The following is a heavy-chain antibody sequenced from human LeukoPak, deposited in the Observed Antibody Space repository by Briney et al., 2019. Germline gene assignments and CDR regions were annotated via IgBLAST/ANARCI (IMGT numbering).Heavy chain of an antibody. CDR1: GYSFTGHY. Sequence: ASVKVSCKASGYSFTGHYMHWVRQAPGQGLEWMGWINPKSGGTNYAQKFQGRVTMTRDTSISTAYMELSRLRSDDTAVYYCAREPYRSPAPWGQGTLVTVSS. D-gene: IGHD1-26*01. J-gene: IGHJ5*02. V-gene: IGHV1-2*02. CDR2: INPKSGGT. CDR3: AREPYRSPAP.